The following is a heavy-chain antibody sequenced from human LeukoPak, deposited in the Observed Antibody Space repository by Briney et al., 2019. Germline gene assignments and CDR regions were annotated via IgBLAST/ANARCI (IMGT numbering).Heavy chain of an antibody. CDR2: INPNSGGT. CDR3: ASWDIVVVPAAMIDY. D-gene: IGHD2-2*01. Sequence: ASVKVSCKASGYTFTSYYMHWVRQAPGQGLEWMGWINPNSGGTNYAQKFQGRVTMTRDTSISTAYMELSRLRSDDTAVYYCASWDIVVVPAAMIDYWGQGTLVTVSS. J-gene: IGHJ4*02. CDR1: GYTFTSYY. V-gene: IGHV1-2*02.